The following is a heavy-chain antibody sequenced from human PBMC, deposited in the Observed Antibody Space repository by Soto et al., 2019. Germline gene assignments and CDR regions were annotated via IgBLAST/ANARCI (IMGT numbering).Heavy chain of an antibody. CDR3: AREWLVPVDYAFDI. Sequence: SQTLSLTCAISGDSVSSNSAAWNWIRQSPPRGLEWLGRTYYRSKWYNDYAVSVKSRITINPDTSKNQFSLQLNSVTPEDTAVYYCAREWLVPVDYAFDIWGQGTMVTVSS. V-gene: IGHV6-1*01. CDR2: TYYRSKWYN. J-gene: IGHJ3*02. D-gene: IGHD6-19*01. CDR1: GDSVSSNSAA.